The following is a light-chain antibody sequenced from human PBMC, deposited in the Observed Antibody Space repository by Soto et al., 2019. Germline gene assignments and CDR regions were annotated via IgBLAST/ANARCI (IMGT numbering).Light chain of an antibody. CDR2: SAS. J-gene: IGKJ1*01. V-gene: IGKV1-17*01. CDR1: QGIRTD. CDR3: LQHNSYPRT. Sequence: DIQMTQSPSSLSASVGDRVTIIFRASQGIRTDLGWYQQKPGKAPKRLIYSASSLQSGAPSRFSGSGSGTEFTLTISSLQPEDFATYYCLQHNSYPRTFGQGTKVDIK.